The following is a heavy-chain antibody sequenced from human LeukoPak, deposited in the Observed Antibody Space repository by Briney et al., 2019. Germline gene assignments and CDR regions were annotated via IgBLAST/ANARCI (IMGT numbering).Heavy chain of an antibody. CDR3: TRDQTPYY. V-gene: IGHV3-49*03. J-gene: IGHJ4*02. CDR2: IASETYGGTA. Sequence: GGSLRLSCVASGFIFSNYAMSWIRQAPGKGLEWVGFIASETYGGTAEYAASVKGRFTISRDDSKSIAYLQMNSLKTEDTAVYYCTRDQTPYYWGQGTLVTVSS. CDR1: GFIFSNYA.